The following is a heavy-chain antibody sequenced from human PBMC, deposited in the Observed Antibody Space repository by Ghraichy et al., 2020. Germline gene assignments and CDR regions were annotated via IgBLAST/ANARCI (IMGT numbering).Heavy chain of an antibody. CDR1: GFTFSNSW. CDR2: TNSDGSST. CDR3: ARVSSTWSFDP. D-gene: IGHD6-13*01. Sequence: GESLNISCAASGFTFSNSWMHWVRQAPGKGLVWVSRTNSDGSSTDYADSVKGRFTISRDNAKNTLYLQMNSLRAEDTAVYYCARVSSTWSFDPWGQGTVVTVSS. J-gene: IGHJ5*02. V-gene: IGHV3-74*01.